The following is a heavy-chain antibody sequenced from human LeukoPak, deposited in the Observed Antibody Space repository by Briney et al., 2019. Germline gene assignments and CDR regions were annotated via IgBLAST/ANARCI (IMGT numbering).Heavy chain of an antibody. J-gene: IGHJ4*02. Sequence: ASVKVSCKVSGYTLTELAIPWVRQAPGKGLEWMGGFDPEDVETIYAQRFQGRVTMTEDKSTDTAYMEMSSLRSEDTDVYYCATWSGSYYYYWGQGTLVIVSS. D-gene: IGHD3-10*01. CDR2: FDPEDVET. V-gene: IGHV1-24*01. CDR1: GYTLTELA. CDR3: ATWSGSYYYY.